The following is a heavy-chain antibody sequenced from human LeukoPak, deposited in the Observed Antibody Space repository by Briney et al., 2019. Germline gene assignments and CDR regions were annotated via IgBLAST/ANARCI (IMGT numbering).Heavy chain of an antibody. D-gene: IGHD5-18*01. CDR3: ARDGYSYGSDY. Sequence: PSETLSLTCTVSGGSISSGGYYWSWIRQHPGKGLEWIGFISYSGNSYYNPSLKSRVSISVDTSKNQFSLKLSSATAADTAVYYCARDGYSYGSDYWGQGTLVTVSS. CDR1: GGSISSGGYY. V-gene: IGHV4-31*03. CDR2: ISYSGNS. J-gene: IGHJ4*02.